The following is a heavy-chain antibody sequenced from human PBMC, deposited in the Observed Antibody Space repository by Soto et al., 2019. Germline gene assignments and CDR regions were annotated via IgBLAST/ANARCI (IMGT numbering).Heavy chain of an antibody. V-gene: IGHV4-30-2*01. D-gene: IGHD3-16*01. CDR1: GGSIGSGDYS. CDR2: MYQSGST. Sequence: SETLSLTCGVCGGSIGSGDYSWSWIRQPPGKGLECIGYMYQSGSTYYNPSLKIRVTMSVYRSKNQFSLKLSSVTAADTDVHYCARVGALGDYYGLDVCGQGTTVTVSS. CDR3: ARVGALGDYYGLDV. J-gene: IGHJ6*02.